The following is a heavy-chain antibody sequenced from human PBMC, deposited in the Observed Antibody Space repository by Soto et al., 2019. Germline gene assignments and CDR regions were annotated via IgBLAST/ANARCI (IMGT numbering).Heavy chain of an antibody. CDR1: GGSISSYY. J-gene: IGHJ3*02. V-gene: IGHV4-59*01. D-gene: IGHD5-18*01. Sequence: PSETLSLTCTVSGGSISSYYWSWIRQPPGKGLEWIGDIYYSGSTNYNPSLKSRVTISVDTSKNQFSLKLSSVTAADTAVYYCARRVSYEALSDVDTWGLETIVTVS. CDR3: ARRVSYEALSDVDT. CDR2: IYYSGST.